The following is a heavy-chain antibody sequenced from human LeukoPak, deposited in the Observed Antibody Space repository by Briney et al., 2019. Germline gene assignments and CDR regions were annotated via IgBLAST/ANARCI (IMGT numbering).Heavy chain of an antibody. CDR1: GYIFINYA. CDR2: INPGNGDT. V-gene: IGHV1-3*03. J-gene: IGHJ4*02. Sequence: GASVKVSCKASGYIFINYAIHWVRQARGQRLEWMGWINPGNGDTKYSQEFQDRVTITRDTSASTTYMELRRRTSEDEGVYYCARDRGGSGDFDYWSQGTLVTVSS. D-gene: IGHD3-10*01. CDR3: ARDRGGSGDFDY.